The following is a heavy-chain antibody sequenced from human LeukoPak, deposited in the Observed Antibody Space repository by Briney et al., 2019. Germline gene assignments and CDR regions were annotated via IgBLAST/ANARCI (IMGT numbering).Heavy chain of an antibody. D-gene: IGHD3-10*01. CDR3: ARYYGSGSYRARFDY. J-gene: IGHJ4*02. V-gene: IGHV4-59*06. CDR2: IYYSGST. Sequence: SETLSLTCTVSNGSISSYYWSWIRQPPGKGLEWIGYIYYSGSTYYNPSLKSRVTISVDTSKNQFSLKLSSVTAADTAVYYCARYYGSGSYRARFDYWGQGTLVTVSS. CDR1: NGSISSYY.